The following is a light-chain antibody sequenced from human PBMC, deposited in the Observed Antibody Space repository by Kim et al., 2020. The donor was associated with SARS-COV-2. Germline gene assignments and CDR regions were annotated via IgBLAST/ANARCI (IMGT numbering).Light chain of an antibody. Sequence: QSALTQPPSASGSPGQSVTISCTGTFTDVGRYEYVSWYQQYPGKVPNLIIYEVIHRPPGVPDRFSGSKSGNTASLTISGLQTEDEADYYCASYAGAREVVFGGGTKVTVL. CDR1: FTDVGRYEY. CDR2: EVI. CDR3: ASYAGAREVV. V-gene: IGLV2-8*01. J-gene: IGLJ3*02.